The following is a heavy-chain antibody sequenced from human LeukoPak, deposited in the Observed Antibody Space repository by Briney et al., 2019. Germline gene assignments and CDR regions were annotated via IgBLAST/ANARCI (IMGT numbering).Heavy chain of an antibody. CDR2: SSGRDGTT. V-gene: IGHV3-23*01. J-gene: IGHJ4*02. CDR3: AKYVMATMSSGGYYFDH. CDR1: GFPLSRYA. Sequence: GGSLRLSCAASGFPLSRYAMSWVRQAPGKGLEWVSGSSGRDGTTAYTDPVKGRFTISRDSSRNSLFLQLDSLRPEDSAVYYCAKYVMATMSSGGYYFDHWGQGTLVTVSS. D-gene: IGHD5-12*01.